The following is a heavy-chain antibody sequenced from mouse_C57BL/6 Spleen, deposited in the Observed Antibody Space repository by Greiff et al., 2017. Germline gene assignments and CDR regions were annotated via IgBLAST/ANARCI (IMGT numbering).Heavy chain of an antibody. J-gene: IGHJ4*01. CDR1: GYTFPSYW. CDR2: IDPSDSYT. CDR3: ARSGAGGYAMDY. Sequence: QVQLQQPGAELVMPGASVKLSCKASGYTFPSYWMHWVKQRPGQGLEWIGEIDPSDSYTNYNQKFKGKSTLTVDKSSSTAYMQLSSLTSEDSAVYYCARSGAGGYAMDYWGQGTSVTVSS. D-gene: IGHD3-1*01. V-gene: IGHV1-69*01.